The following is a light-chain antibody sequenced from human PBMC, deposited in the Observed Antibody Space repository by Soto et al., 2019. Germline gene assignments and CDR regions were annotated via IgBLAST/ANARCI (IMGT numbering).Light chain of an antibody. CDR1: QDISTS. Sequence: DIRMTQSPSSLSASAGDRVTITCRASQDISTSFAWFQQQPGKVPRRLIYRASTLESGVPSRFSGSGSGTDFTLTISSLQPEDVASYYCQEYYSVPWTFGQGTKVEIK. CDR2: RAS. J-gene: IGKJ1*01. CDR3: QEYYSVPWT. V-gene: IGKV1-27*01.